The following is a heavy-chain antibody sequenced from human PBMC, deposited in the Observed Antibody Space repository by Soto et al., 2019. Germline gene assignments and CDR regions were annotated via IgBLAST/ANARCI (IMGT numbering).Heavy chain of an antibody. V-gene: IGHV3-23*01. D-gene: IGHD2-2*01. Sequence: GGSLRLSCSGSGFTFNNYAMTWVRQAPGRGLEWVSVFTTTGDTIYADSVKGRFTISRDNSKNTVFLQLTSLRADDTAVYYCVAELRGYCSSTRCYQGDYWGQGTLVTVSS. CDR3: VAELRGYCSSTRCYQGDY. CDR2: FTTTGDT. CDR1: GFTFNNYA. J-gene: IGHJ4*02.